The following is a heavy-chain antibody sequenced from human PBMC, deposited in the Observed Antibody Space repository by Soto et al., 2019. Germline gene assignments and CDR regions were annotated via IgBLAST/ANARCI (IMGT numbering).Heavy chain of an antibody. J-gene: IGHJ4*02. CDR3: ARDDWRIAADGNDY. D-gene: IGHD6-13*01. Sequence: ASVKVSCKASGYTFTSYGISWVRQAPGQGLEWMGWISAYNGNTNYAQKLQGRVTMTTDTSTSTAYMGLRSLRSDATAVYYCARDDWRIAADGNDYRGQGTLVTV. V-gene: IGHV1-18*01. CDR2: ISAYNGNT. CDR1: GYTFTSYG.